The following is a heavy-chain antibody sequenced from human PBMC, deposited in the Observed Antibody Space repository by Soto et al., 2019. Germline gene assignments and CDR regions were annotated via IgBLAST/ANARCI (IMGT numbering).Heavy chain of an antibody. CDR3: ARLVIAARSPDYYYGMDV. CDR1: GYSFTTYW. CDR2: IYPGDSDT. Sequence: GESLKISCKGSGYSFTTYWIGWVRQMSGNGLEWMGVIYPGDSDTRYGPSFQGQVTISADKSISTAYLQWSSAKASDTAMYYCARLVIAARSPDYYYGMDVWGQGTTVTVSS. D-gene: IGHD6-6*01. V-gene: IGHV5-51*01. J-gene: IGHJ6*02.